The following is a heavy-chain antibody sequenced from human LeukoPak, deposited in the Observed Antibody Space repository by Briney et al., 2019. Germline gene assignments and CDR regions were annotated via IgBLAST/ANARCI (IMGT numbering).Heavy chain of an antibody. CDR1: NGAVKNYY. Sequence: SETLSLTCSVSNGAVKNYYWTWIRQPPGQGLEWIGNFLYSGTTTYRASLNSRLIISVDNSKNTVSLRLFSVTAADTAVYYCATLVYSGSRYHFDTWGQGTLVTVSS. J-gene: IGHJ4*02. CDR3: ATLVYSGSRYHFDT. V-gene: IGHV4-59*02. CDR2: FLYSGTT. D-gene: IGHD1-26*01.